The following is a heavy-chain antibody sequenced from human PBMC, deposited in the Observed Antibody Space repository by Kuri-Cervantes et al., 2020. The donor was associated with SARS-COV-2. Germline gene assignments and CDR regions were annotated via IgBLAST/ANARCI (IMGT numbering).Heavy chain of an antibody. CDR3: ARGGENFVQETRNVLEP. V-gene: IGHV3-48*01. CDR1: GITFSSYT. D-gene: IGHD2/OR15-2a*01. J-gene: IGHJ5*02. Sequence: GESLKISCAASGITFSSYTMHWVRQAPGKGLEWLGYISKGSDTIYYADSVKGRFTISRDKAKNSLFLQMNSLRADDTDVYYCARGGENFVQETRNVLEPWGRGTQVTVSS. CDR2: ISKGSDTI.